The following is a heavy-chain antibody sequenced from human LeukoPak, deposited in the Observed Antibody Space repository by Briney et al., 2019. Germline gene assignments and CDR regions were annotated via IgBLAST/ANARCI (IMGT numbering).Heavy chain of an antibody. Sequence: ASVKVSCKASRYTFTSYDINWVRQATGQGLEWMGWMNPNSGNTGYAQKFQGRVTMTRNTSISTAYMELSSLRSEDTAVYYCARGVRAAAGAFDYWGQGTLVTVSS. CDR3: ARGVRAAAGAFDY. V-gene: IGHV1-8*01. CDR2: MNPNSGNT. J-gene: IGHJ4*02. D-gene: IGHD6-13*01. CDR1: RYTFTSYD.